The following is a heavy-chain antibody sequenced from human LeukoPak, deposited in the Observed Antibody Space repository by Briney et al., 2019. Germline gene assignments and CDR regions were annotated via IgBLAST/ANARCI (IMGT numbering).Heavy chain of an antibody. V-gene: IGHV3-48*04. CDR3: ARDSVYYYDSSGYYYGGAFDI. CDR1: GFTFSSYA. D-gene: IGHD3-22*01. Sequence: PGGSLRLSCAASGFTFSSYAMSWVRQAPGKGLEWVSYISSSGSTIYYADSVKGRFTISRDNAENSLYLQMNSLRAEDTAVYYCARDSVYYYDSSGYYYGGAFDIWGQGTMVTVSS. J-gene: IGHJ3*02. CDR2: ISSSGSTI.